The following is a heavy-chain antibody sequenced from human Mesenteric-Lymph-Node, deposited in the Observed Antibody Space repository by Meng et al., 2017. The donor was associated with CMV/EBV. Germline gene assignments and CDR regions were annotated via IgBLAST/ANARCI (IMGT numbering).Heavy chain of an antibody. V-gene: IGHV4-34*01. CDR3: ARVGGGRPYRYFDL. J-gene: IGHJ2*01. CDR1: GGSFSGCY. Sequence: VYGGSFSGCYWSWIRQPPGKGLGWIGEINHSGSTNYNPSLKSRVTISVDTSKNQFSLKLSSVTAADTAVYYCARVGGGRPYRYFDLWGRGTLVTVSS. D-gene: IGHD3-16*01. CDR2: INHSGST.